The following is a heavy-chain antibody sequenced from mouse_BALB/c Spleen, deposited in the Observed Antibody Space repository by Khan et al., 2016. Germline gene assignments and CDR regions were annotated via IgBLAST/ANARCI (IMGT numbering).Heavy chain of an antibody. Sequence: EVKLLESGGGLVQPGGSLKLSCAASGFAFSRYWMSWVRQAPGKGLEWIGEINPDSSTTNYTPSLKDKFIISRDNAKNTLYLQMSKVRSEDTALYYCASTLWYFYVWGAGPTVTVSS. J-gene: IGHJ1*01. CDR2: INPDSSTT. CDR1: GFAFSRYW. CDR3: ASTLWYFYV. V-gene: IGHV4-1*02.